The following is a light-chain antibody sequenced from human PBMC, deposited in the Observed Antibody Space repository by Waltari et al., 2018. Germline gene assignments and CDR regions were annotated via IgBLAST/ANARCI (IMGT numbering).Light chain of an antibody. CDR1: SSNLGNDY. Sequence: QSVLTQPPSVSAAPGQQVTIPCSGSSSNLGNDYVTWYQQLPGTAPKLFIYENNKRPSGIPDRFSGSKSGTSATLGITGLQTGDEADYYCGTWDTSLSALIFGGGTKLTVL. CDR3: GTWDTSLSALI. CDR2: ENN. V-gene: IGLV1-51*02. J-gene: IGLJ2*01.